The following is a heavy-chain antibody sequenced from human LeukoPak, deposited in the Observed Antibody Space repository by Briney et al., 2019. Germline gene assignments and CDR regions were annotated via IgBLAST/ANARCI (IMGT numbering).Heavy chain of an antibody. Sequence: KPSETLSLTCAVSGYSISSGYYRGWIRQPPGKGLEWIGSIYHSGSTYYNPSLKSRVTISVDTSKNQFSLKLSSVTAADTAVYYCARHDYSSVGTDHFDYWGQGTLVTVSS. CDR1: GYSISSGYY. V-gene: IGHV4-38-2*01. J-gene: IGHJ4*02. CDR2: IYHSGST. D-gene: IGHD3-16*01. CDR3: ARHDYSSVGTDHFDY.